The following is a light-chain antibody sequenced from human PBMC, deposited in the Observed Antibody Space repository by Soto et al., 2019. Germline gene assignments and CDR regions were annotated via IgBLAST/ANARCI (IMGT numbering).Light chain of an antibody. CDR3: QQYAGSPWT. Sequence: IVLTQSPGTLSLSPGETATLSCRADQSISGNFLAWYQQKPGQAPRLLLSYASKRATGVPDRFSGVGSGTDFTLTISRLENEDFAVYYCQQYAGSPWTFGPGTKVDFK. V-gene: IGKV3-20*01. CDR2: YAS. J-gene: IGKJ1*01. CDR1: QSISGNF.